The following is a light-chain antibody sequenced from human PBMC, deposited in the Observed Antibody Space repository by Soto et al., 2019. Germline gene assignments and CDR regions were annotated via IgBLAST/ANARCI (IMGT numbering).Light chain of an antibody. J-gene: IGKJ1*01. Sequence: EIVMTQSPATLSLSPGERATLSCRASQSVSNNLAWFQQKPGQVPRLLIYGASNRATGVSARFSGSGSGTEFTLTISSLQSEDFAVYYCQQYNNWPTTFGQGTKVDIK. CDR3: QQYNNWPTT. CDR1: QSVSNN. CDR2: GAS. V-gene: IGKV3-15*01.